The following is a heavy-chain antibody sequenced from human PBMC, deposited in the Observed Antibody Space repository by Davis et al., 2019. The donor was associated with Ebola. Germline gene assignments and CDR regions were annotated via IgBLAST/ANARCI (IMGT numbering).Heavy chain of an antibody. CDR1: GITFSSYW. CDR3: ASFLGIGGYFDF. CDR2: IKPDRSET. D-gene: IGHD7-27*01. V-gene: IGHV3-7*01. J-gene: IGHJ4*02. Sequence: GESLKISCAASGITFSSYWMTWVRQAPGKGLEWVAHIKPDRSETYYVDSVKGRFTISRDNAKNSLYLQMRSLRAEETAVYYCASFLGIGGYFDFWGQGTLVTVSS.